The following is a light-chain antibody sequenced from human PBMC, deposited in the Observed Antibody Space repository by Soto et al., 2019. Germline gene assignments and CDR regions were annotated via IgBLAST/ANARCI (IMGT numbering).Light chain of an antibody. CDR1: QSFRGL. V-gene: IGKV3-11*01. Sequence: EVVLTQSPVTLSLSPGERATLSCRASQSFRGLLAWYQQKPGQAPRLLIYDAYNRATCIPPRFSGRGSGTDFNLTISSLEPEDSAIYYCQQRHMWPITFGQGTRLEIK. CDR2: DAY. J-gene: IGKJ5*01. CDR3: QQRHMWPIT.